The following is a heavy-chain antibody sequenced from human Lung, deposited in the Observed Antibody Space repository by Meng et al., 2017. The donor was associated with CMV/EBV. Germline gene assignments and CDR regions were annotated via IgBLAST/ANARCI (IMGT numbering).Heavy chain of an antibody. J-gene: IGHJ4*02. Sequence: SGFGFSPFAMTWVRQAPGKGLEWVALIWYDGSNKDYAASVKGRFTISRDNSKNTVYLKMNSLRADDTAVYYCVRDRGSGSLPPYFAYWGQGSVVTVSS. V-gene: IGHV3-33*01. D-gene: IGHD6-19*01. CDR2: IWYDGSNK. CDR1: GFGFSPFA. CDR3: VRDRGSGSLPPYFAY.